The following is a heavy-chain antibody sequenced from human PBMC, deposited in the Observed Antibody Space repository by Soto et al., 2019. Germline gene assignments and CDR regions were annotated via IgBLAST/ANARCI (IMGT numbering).Heavy chain of an antibody. D-gene: IGHD2-2*01. J-gene: IGHJ3*02. CDR2: INHSGST. CDR3: ARGFRSGYCSSTSCYGRAFDI. CDR1: GGSFSGYY. Sequence: SETLSLTCAVYGGSFSGYYWSWIRQPPGKGLEWIGEINHSGSTNYNPSLKSRVTISVDTSKNQFSLKLSSVTAADTAVYYCARGFRSGYCSSTSCYGRAFDIWGQGTMVTVSS. V-gene: IGHV4-34*01.